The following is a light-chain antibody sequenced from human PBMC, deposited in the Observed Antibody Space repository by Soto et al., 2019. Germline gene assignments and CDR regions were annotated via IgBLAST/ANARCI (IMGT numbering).Light chain of an antibody. J-gene: IGLJ2*01. V-gene: IGLV3-21*02. CDR3: QVWDTNNDHVV. CDR1: NIGSKS. Sequence: SYELTQPPSVSVAPGQTAGLTCGGNNIGSKSVHWYQQKPGQAPVLVVHDDSDRPSGIPERFSGSNSGNTATLIITRVEAVDEADYYCQVWDTNNDHVVFGGGTKLTVL. CDR2: DDS.